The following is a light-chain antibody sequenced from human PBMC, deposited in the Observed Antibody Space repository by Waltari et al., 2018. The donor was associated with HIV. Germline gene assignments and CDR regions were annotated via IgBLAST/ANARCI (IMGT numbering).Light chain of an antibody. Sequence: QSALTQPPSASGSPGQSVTISCTGTINDVGGYNYVSWYQQHPGKAPKLMIYEVSKRPSGVPDRFSGSKSGNTASLTVSGLQAEDEADYYCSSYAGRNNFVVFGGGTKLTVL. V-gene: IGLV2-8*01. CDR1: INDVGGYNY. CDR2: EVS. CDR3: SSYAGRNNFVV. J-gene: IGLJ2*01.